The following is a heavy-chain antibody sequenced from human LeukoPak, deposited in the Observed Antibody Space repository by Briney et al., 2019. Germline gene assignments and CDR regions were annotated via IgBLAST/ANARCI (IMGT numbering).Heavy chain of an antibody. V-gene: IGHV4-39*01. CDR2: IYYSGRT. Sequence: SETLSLTCSVSGDSVSRSDSYWDWIRQPPGKGLEWIGTIYYSGRTYYSPSLKSRVTVYVDPSNNQFSLNLRSVTAADTAVYYCARRRYYDGSGYLEWGQGTLLSVSS. J-gene: IGHJ1*01. D-gene: IGHD3-22*01. CDR3: ARRRYYDGSGYLE. CDR1: GDSVSRSDSY.